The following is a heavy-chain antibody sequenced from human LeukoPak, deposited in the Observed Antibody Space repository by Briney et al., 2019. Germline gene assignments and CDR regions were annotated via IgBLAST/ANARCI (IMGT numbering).Heavy chain of an antibody. V-gene: IGHV3-7*01. CDR1: GFTFSSYW. CDR2: IKQDGSEK. J-gene: IGHJ4*02. Sequence: GGSLSLSCAASGFTFSSYWMSWVRQAPGKGLEWVANIKQDGSEKYYVDSVKGRFTISRDNAKNSLYLQMNSLRAEDTAVYYCATEIVVVPAAIQYFAYWGQGTLVTVSS. CDR3: ATEIVVVPAAIQYFAY. D-gene: IGHD2-2*01.